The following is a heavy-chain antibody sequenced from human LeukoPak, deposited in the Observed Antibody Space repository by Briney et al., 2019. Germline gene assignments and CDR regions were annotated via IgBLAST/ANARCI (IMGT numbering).Heavy chain of an antibody. CDR1: GFIGFTFTNAW. V-gene: IGHV3-21*01. CDR2: IPSAGTYI. Sequence: GGSLRLSCAASGFIGFTFTNAWMTWVRQAPGKGLEWVSSIPSAGTYIYYADSVKGRFTISRDNAKNSLYLQMNSLRAEDTAVYYRARDLGYGSIGLYHYFAYWGQGTLVTVSS. J-gene: IGHJ4*02. D-gene: IGHD6-13*01. CDR3: ARDLGYGSIGLYHYFAY.